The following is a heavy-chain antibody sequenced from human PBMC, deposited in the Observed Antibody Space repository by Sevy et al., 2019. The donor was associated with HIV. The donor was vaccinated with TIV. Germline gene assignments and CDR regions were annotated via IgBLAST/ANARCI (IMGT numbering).Heavy chain of an antibody. Sequence: GGSLRLSCAASGFTFSSYAMHWVRQAPGKGLEWVAVISYDGSNKYYADSVKGRFTISRDNSKNTLYLQMNSLRAEDTAVYYCARDLYAVDTAMVTWGYYYGMDVWGQGTTVTVSS. CDR2: ISYDGSNK. D-gene: IGHD5-18*01. CDR3: ARDLYAVDTAMVTWGYYYGMDV. J-gene: IGHJ6*02. CDR1: GFTFSSYA. V-gene: IGHV3-30-3*01.